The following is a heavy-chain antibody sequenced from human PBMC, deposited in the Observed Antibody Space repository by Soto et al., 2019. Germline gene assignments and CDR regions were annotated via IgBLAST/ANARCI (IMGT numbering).Heavy chain of an antibody. V-gene: IGHV4-31*03. D-gene: IGHD3-3*01. Sequence: SETLSLTCTVSGGSISSGGYYWSWIRQHPGKGLEWIGYIYYSGSTYYNPSLKSRVTISVDTSKNQFSLKLSSVTAADTAVYYCARDHQSVLRLSKDGMDVWGQGTTVTVSS. CDR2: IYYSGST. CDR3: ARDHQSVLRLSKDGMDV. J-gene: IGHJ6*02. CDR1: GGSISSGGYY.